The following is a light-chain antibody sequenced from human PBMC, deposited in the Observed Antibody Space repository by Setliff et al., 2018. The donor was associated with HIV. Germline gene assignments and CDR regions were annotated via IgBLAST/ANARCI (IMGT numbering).Light chain of an antibody. J-gene: IGLJ1*01. CDR3: SSFAGGNNFNV. CDR2: EVS. V-gene: IGLV2-8*01. Sequence: QSALAQPPSASGSPGQSVTISCTGTSSDVGVYNYVSWYQQHPGKAPKLMIYEVSKRPSGVPDCFSGSKSGNTASLTVSGLQAEDEADYYRSSFAGGNNFNVFGTGTKVTVL. CDR1: SSDVGVYNY.